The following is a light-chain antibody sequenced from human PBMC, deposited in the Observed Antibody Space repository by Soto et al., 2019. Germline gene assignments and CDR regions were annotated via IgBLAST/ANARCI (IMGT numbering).Light chain of an antibody. CDR1: QSVSSY. J-gene: IGKJ3*01. V-gene: IGKV3-11*01. CDR2: YAS. CDR3: QQRSNSFT. Sequence: EIVLTQSPATLSLSPGERATLSCRASQSVSSYLAWYQQKSGQAPRLLIYYASNWATGIPARFSGSGSGTDFSLTISSLETEDFAVYYCQQRSNSFTFGPGTKVDIK.